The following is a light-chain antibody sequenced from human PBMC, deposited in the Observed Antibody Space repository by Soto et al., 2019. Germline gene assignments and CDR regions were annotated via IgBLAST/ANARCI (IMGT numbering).Light chain of an antibody. V-gene: IGLV2-14*02. CDR1: SSDIGSYNL. J-gene: IGLJ7*01. CDR3: SSYTSSSTLGV. CDR2: EAT. Sequence: QSALTQPASVSGSPGQSITISCTGTSSDIGSYNLVSWYQQHPGKAPQLIIYEATKRPSGVSSRFSGSKSANAASLTISGLQGEDEADYYCSSYTSSSTLGVFGGGTQRPSS.